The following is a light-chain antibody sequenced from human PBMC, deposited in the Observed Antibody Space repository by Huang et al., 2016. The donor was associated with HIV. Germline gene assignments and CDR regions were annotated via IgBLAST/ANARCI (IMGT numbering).Light chain of an antibody. J-gene: IGKJ1*01. Sequence: EVVMTQSPVTLSVSPGERATLSCRASQSVNNKLAWFQQKSGQAPRLLIHDASIRATGIPDRFSGSVSGTEFTLTISSLQSEDFAVYYCQQYNNWPPWTFGQGTKVEIK. CDR2: DAS. CDR1: QSVNNK. CDR3: QQYNNWPPWT. V-gene: IGKV3-15*01.